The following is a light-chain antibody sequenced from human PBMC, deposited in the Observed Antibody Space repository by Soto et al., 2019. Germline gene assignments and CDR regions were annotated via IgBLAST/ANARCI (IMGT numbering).Light chain of an antibody. CDR2: GAS. V-gene: IGKV1-9*01. J-gene: IGKJ3*01. CDR3: QQLNTYPRT. Sequence: IQLTQSPSSLSASVGDRVTSTCRASHGISNHLAWYQQKPGKAPKLLIYGASTLQSGVPSRFSGSGSGPEFDLPISSLRPEDFATYFSQQLNTYPRTFGPGTKVDIK. CDR1: HGISNH.